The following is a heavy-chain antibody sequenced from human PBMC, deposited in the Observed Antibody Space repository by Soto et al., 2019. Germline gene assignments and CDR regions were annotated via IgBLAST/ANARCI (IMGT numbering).Heavy chain of an antibody. CDR1: GGTFSSYA. CDR2: NIPIFGTA. V-gene: IGHV1-69*01. CDR3: ARRRAQYYYDSSGYYYYYGMDV. Sequence: QVQLVQSGAEVKKPGSSVKVSCKASGGTFSSYAISWVRQAPGQGLEWMGGNIPIFGTANYAQKFQGRVTITADESTSTAYMELSSLRSEDTAVYYCARRRAQYYYDSSGYYYYYGMDVWGQGTTVTVSS. D-gene: IGHD3-22*01. J-gene: IGHJ6*02.